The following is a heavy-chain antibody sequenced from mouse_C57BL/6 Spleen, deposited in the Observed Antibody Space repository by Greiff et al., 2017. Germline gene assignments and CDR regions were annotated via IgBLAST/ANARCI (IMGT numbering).Heavy chain of an antibody. V-gene: IGHV14-3*01. CDR1: GFNIKNTY. D-gene: IGHD2-4*01. CDR3: AGYDYDVDWVAY. Sequence: EVQLQQSVAELVRPGASVKLSCTASGFNIKNTYMRWVKQRPGQGLEWIGRIYPANGNTKYAPKFQGKATITADTSSNTAYLQLSSLTSEDTAIYYCAGYDYDVDWVAYWGQGTLVTVSA. J-gene: IGHJ3*01. CDR2: IYPANGNT.